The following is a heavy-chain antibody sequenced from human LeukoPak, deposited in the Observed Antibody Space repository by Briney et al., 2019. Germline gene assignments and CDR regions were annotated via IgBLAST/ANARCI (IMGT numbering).Heavy chain of an antibody. J-gene: IGHJ3*02. CDR1: GGTFSSYT. D-gene: IGHD4-17*01. CDR2: IIPILGIA. V-gene: IGHV1-69*02. Sequence: SVKVSCKASGGTFSSYTISWVRQAPGQGLEWMGRIIPILGIANYAQKFQGRVTITADKSTSTAYMELSSLRSEDTAVYYCASETTVTTDHDAFDIWGHGTMVTVSS. CDR3: ASETTVTTDHDAFDI.